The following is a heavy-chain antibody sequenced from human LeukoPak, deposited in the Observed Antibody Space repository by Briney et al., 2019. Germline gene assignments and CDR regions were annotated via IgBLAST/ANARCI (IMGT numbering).Heavy chain of an antibody. J-gene: IGHJ6*03. Sequence: PGGSLRLSCAASGFTFSSYWMHWVRQAPGKGLVWVSRINSDGSSTIYADSVKGRFTISRDNSKNTLYLQMNSLRAEDTAVYYCAREARIAAAGTYFYYYYMDVWGKGTTVTVSS. CDR1: GFTFSSYW. D-gene: IGHD6-13*01. CDR3: AREARIAAAGTYFYYYYMDV. V-gene: IGHV3-74*01. CDR2: INSDGSST.